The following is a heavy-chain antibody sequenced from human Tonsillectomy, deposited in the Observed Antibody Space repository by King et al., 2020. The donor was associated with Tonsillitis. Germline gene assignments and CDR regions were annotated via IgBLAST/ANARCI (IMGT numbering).Heavy chain of an antibody. CDR3: ARARARFVEFFDY. CDR2: IVTAGDT. V-gene: IGHV3-13*01. J-gene: IGHJ4*01. Sequence: VQLVESGGGLVQPGGSLRLSCAASGFTFSSYDMHWVRQATGKGLEWVSAIVTAGDTYYPGSVKGRFTISRENAKNSLYLQMNSLRAGDTAVYYCARARARFVEFFDYWGQEPWSPSPQ. CDR1: GFTFSSYD. D-gene: IGHD3-10*01.